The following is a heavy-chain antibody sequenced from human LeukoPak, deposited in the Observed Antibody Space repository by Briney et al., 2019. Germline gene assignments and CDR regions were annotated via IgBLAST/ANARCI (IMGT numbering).Heavy chain of an antibody. V-gene: IGHV3-21*01. CDR3: ARDTILEWDYYYYGMDV. J-gene: IGHJ6*02. CDR2: ISSSSSYI. D-gene: IGHD3-3*01. CDR1: GFTFSSYS. Sequence: PGGSLRLSCAASGFTFSSYSMNWVRQAPGKGLEWVSSISSSSSYIYYADSVKGRFTISRDNAKNSLYLQMNSLRAEDTAVYYCARDTILEWDYYYYGMDVWGQGTTVTVSS.